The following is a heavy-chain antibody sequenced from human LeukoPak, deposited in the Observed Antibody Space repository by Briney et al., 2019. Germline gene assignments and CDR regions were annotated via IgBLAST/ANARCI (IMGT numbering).Heavy chain of an antibody. CDR1: GFTFSSYE. J-gene: IGHJ6*02. CDR2: ISSSGSTI. Sequence: GGSLRLSCAASGFTFSSYEMNWVRQAPGRGLEWVSYISSSGSTIYYADSVKGRFTISRDNAKNSLYLQMNSLRDEDTAVYYCARGWFGEFIPDPGNYGMDVWGQGTTVTVSS. V-gene: IGHV3-48*03. CDR3: ARGWFGEFIPDPGNYGMDV. D-gene: IGHD3-10*01.